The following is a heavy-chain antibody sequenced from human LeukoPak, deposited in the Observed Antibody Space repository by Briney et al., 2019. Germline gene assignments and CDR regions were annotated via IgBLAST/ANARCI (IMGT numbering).Heavy chain of an antibody. J-gene: IGHJ6*03. CDR2: ISSSSSSI. CDR3: ARSLPGYMDV. Sequence: GGSLRLSWAASGFTFSSYRMNWGRQAPGKGLEGGAYISSSSSSIYYADSVKGGFTISRDNEKNSLYMQMNSLRAEDTAVYYCARSLPGYMDVWGKGTTVTVSS. CDR1: GFTFSSYR. D-gene: IGHD7-27*01. V-gene: IGHV3-48*01.